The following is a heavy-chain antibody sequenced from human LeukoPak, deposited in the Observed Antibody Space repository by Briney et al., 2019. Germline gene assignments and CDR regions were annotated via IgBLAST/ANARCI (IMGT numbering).Heavy chain of an antibody. Sequence: GGSLRLSCAASGFTFSNAWMSWVRQAPGKGLEWVSYISSSGSTIYYADSVKGRFTISRDNAKNSLYLQMNSLRAEDTAVYYCARSMDGGNSLDYWGQRTLVTVSS. J-gene: IGHJ4*02. CDR1: GFTFSNAW. V-gene: IGHV3-11*04. D-gene: IGHD4-23*01. CDR3: ARSMDGGNSLDY. CDR2: ISSSGSTI.